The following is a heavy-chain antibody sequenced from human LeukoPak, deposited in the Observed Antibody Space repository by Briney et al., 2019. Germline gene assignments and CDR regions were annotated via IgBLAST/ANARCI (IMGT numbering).Heavy chain of an antibody. Sequence: SETLSLTCTVSGGSISSYYWSWIRQPAGKGLEWIGRIYTSGSTNYNPSLKSRVTMSVDTSKNQFSLKLSSVTAADTAVYYCARDVQLERKDYYYYYYMDVWGKGTTVTVSS. CDR3: ARDVQLERKDYYYYYYMDV. CDR2: IYTSGST. CDR1: GGSISSYY. J-gene: IGHJ6*03. D-gene: IGHD1-1*01. V-gene: IGHV4-4*07.